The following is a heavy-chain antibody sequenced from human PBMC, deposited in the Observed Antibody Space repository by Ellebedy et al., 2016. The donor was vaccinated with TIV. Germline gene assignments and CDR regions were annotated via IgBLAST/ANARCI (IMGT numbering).Heavy chain of an antibody. D-gene: IGHD3-10*01. Sequence: SETLSLTXAVYGGSFSGYYWSWIRQPPGKGLEWIGEINHSGSTNYNPSLKSRVTISVDTSKNQFSLKLSSVTAADTAVYYCARGFRRITMVRGTSRRKDYYYYGMDVWGQGTTVTVSS. J-gene: IGHJ6*02. V-gene: IGHV4-34*01. CDR1: GGSFSGYY. CDR3: ARGFRRITMVRGTSRRKDYYYYGMDV. CDR2: INHSGST.